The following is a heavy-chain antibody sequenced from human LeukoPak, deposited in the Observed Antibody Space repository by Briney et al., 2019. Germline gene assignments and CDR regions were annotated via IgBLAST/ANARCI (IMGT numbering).Heavy chain of an antibody. J-gene: IGHJ4*02. Sequence: SETLSLTCAVYGGSFSGYYWSWIRQPPGKGLEWIGEINHSGSTNYNPSLKSRVTISVDTSKNQFSLKLSSVTAADTAVYYCARESEVGEQWLVPSYFDYWGQGTLVTVSS. CDR3: ARESEVGEQWLVPSYFDY. CDR1: GGSFSGYY. CDR2: INHSGST. D-gene: IGHD6-19*01. V-gene: IGHV4-34*01.